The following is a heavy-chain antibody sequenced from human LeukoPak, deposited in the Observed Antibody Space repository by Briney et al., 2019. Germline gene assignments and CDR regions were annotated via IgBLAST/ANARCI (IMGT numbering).Heavy chain of an antibody. CDR2: MNPNSDKT. V-gene: IGHV1-8*03. CDR1: GYTFTSYG. CDR3: AREGLDY. J-gene: IGHJ4*02. Sequence: GASVKVSCKASGYTFTSYGISWVRQATGQGLEWMGYMNPNSDKTVYAQKFHGRVTITKDISISTVYMELSSLRSDDTAIYYCAREGLDYWGQGTLVTVSS.